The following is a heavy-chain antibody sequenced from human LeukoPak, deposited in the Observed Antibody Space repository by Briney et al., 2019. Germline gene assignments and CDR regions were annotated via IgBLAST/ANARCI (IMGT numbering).Heavy chain of an antibody. J-gene: IGHJ3*02. CDR2: INPSGGST. Sequence: ASVKVSCKASGYTFNSYYMNWVRQAPGQGLEWMGIINPSGGSTSYAQKFQGRVTMTRDTSTSTVYMELSSLSSEDTAVYYCARGGLERYSSGWTDAFYRLGGGRKVTVSS. CDR1: GYTFNSYY. D-gene: IGHD6-19*01. CDR3: ARGGLERYSSGWTDAFYR. V-gene: IGHV1-46*02.